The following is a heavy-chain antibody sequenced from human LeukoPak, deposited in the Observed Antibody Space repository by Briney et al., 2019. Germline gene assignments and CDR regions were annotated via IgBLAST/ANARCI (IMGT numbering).Heavy chain of an antibody. J-gene: IGHJ6*03. D-gene: IGHD1-26*01. CDR3: ARVVGATDYYYYYMDV. CDR1: GYTFTSYD. Sequence: ASVKVSCKASGYTFTSYDINWVRQATGQGLEWMGWMNPNSGNTGYAQKFQGRVTMTRNTSISTAYMELSSLRSEDTAVYYCARVVGATDYYYYYMDVWGKGTTATVSS. CDR2: MNPNSGNT. V-gene: IGHV1-8*01.